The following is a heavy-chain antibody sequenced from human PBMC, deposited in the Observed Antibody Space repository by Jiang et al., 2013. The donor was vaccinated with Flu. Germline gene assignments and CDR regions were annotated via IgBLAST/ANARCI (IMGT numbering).Heavy chain of an antibody. CDR1: GFTFSDSY. Sequence: QLLESGGGLVRPGGSLRLTCVASGFTFSDSYMSWIRQTPGKGLEWVAVIGTSDSYIRFVESMKGRFTISRDNAKNSLYLQMESLRADDTAVYYCATTSDYSRGYRFGMDVWGQGTAVTVSS. V-gene: IGHV3-11*03. CDR3: ATTSDYSRGYRFGMDV. CDR2: IGTSDSYI. D-gene: IGHD4-11*01. J-gene: IGHJ6*02.